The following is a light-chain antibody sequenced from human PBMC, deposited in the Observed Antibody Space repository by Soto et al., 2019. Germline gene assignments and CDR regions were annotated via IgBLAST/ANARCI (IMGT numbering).Light chain of an antibody. CDR3: SSYTSSSTYV. CDR1: SSDVGSHNR. J-gene: IGLJ1*01. CDR2: DVS. Sequence: QSVLNQPPYVSGSPGQSVTISCTGSSSDVGSHNRVSWYQQPPGTAPKLMIYDVSNRPSGVPDRFSGSKSGNTASLTISGLQAEDEADYYCSSYTSSSTYVFGTGTKVTVL. V-gene: IGLV2-18*02.